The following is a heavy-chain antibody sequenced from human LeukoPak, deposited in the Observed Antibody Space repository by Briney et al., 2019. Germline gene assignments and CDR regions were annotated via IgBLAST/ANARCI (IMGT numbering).Heavy chain of an antibody. Sequence: GASVKVSCKASGYTFTDYYIHWVRQAPGQGLEWMGWINPNSGGTNYAQKFQGRVTMTRDTSISTAYMELSRLRSDDTAVYYCATLRVELLRDWFDPWGQGTLVTVSS. V-gene: IGHV1-2*02. CDR1: GYTFTDYY. CDR2: INPNSGGT. CDR3: ATLRVELLRDWFDP. D-gene: IGHD1-7*01. J-gene: IGHJ5*02.